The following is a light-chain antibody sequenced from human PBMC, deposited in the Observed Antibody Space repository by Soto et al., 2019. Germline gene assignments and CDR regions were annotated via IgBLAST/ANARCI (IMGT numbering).Light chain of an antibody. V-gene: IGKV1-5*01. CDR2: DAS. J-gene: IGKJ1*01. CDR3: QQYNSYSPWT. CDR1: QSISTW. Sequence: DIQMTQSPSTPTGSVGDRVTITCRASQSISTWVAWYQQRPGKPPQLLIYDASNLQSGVPSRFSGSGSGTEFTLTISSLQPDDFATYYCQQYNSYSPWTFGQGTKVDI.